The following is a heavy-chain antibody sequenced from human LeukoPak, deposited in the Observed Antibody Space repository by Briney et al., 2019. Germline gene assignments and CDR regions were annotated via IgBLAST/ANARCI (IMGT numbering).Heavy chain of an antibody. V-gene: IGHV3-43*01. D-gene: IGHD3-3*01. Sequence: GGSLRLSCAASGFIFDDYSMHWVRQAPGKGLEWVSLISWDGGSTYYADSVKGRFTISRDNNKNSLYLQMNSLRTEDTALYYCAKDMSRTYDDYFDYWGQGTLVTVSS. CDR1: GFIFDDYS. J-gene: IGHJ4*02. CDR3: AKDMSRTYDDYFDY. CDR2: ISWDGGST.